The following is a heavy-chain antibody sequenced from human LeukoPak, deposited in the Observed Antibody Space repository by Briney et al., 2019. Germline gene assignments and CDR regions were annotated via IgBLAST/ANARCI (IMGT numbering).Heavy chain of an antibody. V-gene: IGHV1-69*13. J-gene: IGHJ5*02. CDR2: IIPIFGTA. CDR3: ARVRGGFHYGSGSRIPRGWFDP. Sequence: SVKVSCKASGGTFSSYAISWVRQAPGQGLEWMGGIIPIFGTANYAQKFQGRVTITADEPTNTAYMELSSPRSEDTAVYYCARVRGGFHYGSGSRIPRGWFDPWGQGTLVTVSS. CDR1: GGTFSSYA. D-gene: IGHD3-10*01.